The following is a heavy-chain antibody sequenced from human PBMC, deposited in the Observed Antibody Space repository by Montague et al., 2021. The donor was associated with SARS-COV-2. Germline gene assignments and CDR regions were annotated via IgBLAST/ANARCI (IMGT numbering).Heavy chain of an antibody. D-gene: IGHD3-16*02. Sequence: ETLSLTCAVYGGSFSGYYWSWIRQPPGKGLEWIGEINHSGSTNYNPSLKSQVTISVDTSKNQFSLKLSSVTAADTAVYYCARGPHSLRYRYNWFDPWGQGTLVTVSS. V-gene: IGHV4-34*01. J-gene: IGHJ5*02. CDR2: INHSGST. CDR1: GGSFSGYY. CDR3: ARGPHSLRYRYNWFDP.